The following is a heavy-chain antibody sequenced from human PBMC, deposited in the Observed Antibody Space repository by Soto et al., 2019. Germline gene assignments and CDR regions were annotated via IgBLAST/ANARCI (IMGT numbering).Heavy chain of an antibody. D-gene: IGHD6-13*01. CDR2: TYYRSKWYN. V-gene: IGHV6-1*01. CDR3: AREGNWSPYSSSSWFQH. J-gene: IGHJ1*01. Sequence: SQTLSLTCAISGDSVSCNSAAWNWIRQSPSRGLEWLGRTYYRSKWYNDYAVSVKSRITINPDTSKNQFSLQLNSVTPEDTAVYYCAREGNWSPYSSSSWFQHWGQGTLVTVSS. CDR1: GDSVSCNSAA.